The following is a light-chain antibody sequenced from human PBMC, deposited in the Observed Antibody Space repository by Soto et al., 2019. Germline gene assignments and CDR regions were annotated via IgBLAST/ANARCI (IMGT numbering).Light chain of an antibody. CDR1: GSDVGGYNY. CDR3: SSYTRASTPL. J-gene: IGLJ3*02. V-gene: IGLV2-14*01. CDR2: DVS. Sequence: QSALTQPASVSGSPGQSITISCTGTGSDVGGYNYVSWYQQHPGKAPKVMIYDVSNRPSGVSNRFSGSKSGNTASLTISGLQAEDEADYYCSSYTRASTPLFGGGTKLTVL.